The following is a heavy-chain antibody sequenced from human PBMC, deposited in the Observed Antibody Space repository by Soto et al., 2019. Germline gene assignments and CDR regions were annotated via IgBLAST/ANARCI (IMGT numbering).Heavy chain of an antibody. V-gene: IGHV3-30*03. CDR2: ISYDGSNK. J-gene: IGHJ6*01. D-gene: IGHD3-10*01. CDR1: GFEFRSHS. CDR3: ATGSNGGSSTYYHPG. Sequence: PGPALTDSCASSGFEFRSHSLHRVRQGPGKGLEWVAVISYDGSNKYYADSVKGRFTISRDNSKNTLYLQMNSLSAEDTAVKYCATGSNGGSSTYYHPG.